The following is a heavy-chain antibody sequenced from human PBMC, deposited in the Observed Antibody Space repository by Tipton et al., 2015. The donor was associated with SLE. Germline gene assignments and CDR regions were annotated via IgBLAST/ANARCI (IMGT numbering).Heavy chain of an antibody. J-gene: IGHJ4*02. V-gene: IGHV4-34*01. CDR3: ARGASGSGSDYDPFSLDF. CDR2: INHSGST. Sequence: TLSLTCAVYGGSFSGYYWSWIRQPPGKGLEWIGEINHSGSTNYNPPLKSRVTISVDTSKNQFSLKLSSVTAADTAVYYCARGASGSGSDYDPFSLDFWGQGTLVTVSS. CDR1: GGSFSGYY. D-gene: IGHD3-10*01.